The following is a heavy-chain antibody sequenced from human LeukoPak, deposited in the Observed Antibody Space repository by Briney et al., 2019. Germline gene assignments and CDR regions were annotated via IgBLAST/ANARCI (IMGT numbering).Heavy chain of an antibody. D-gene: IGHD6-13*01. J-gene: IGHJ4*02. Sequence: GGSLRLSCAASGFTFSSYGMHWVRQAPGKGLEWVAFIRYDGSNKYYADSVKGRFTIYRDNSKNTLYLQMNSLRAEDTAVYYCARDLRIAAAQRYYFDYWGQGALVTVSS. CDR2: IRYDGSNK. V-gene: IGHV3-30*02. CDR3: ARDLRIAAAQRYYFDY. CDR1: GFTFSSYG.